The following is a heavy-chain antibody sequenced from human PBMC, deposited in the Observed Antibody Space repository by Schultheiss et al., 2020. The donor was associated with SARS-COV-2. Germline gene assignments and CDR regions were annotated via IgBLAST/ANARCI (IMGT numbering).Heavy chain of an antibody. J-gene: IGHJ4*02. Sequence: SETLSLTCTVSGGSISSGGYYWSWIRQHPGKGLEWIGYIYYSGSTNYNPSLKSRVTISVDTSKNQFSLKLSSVTAADTAVYYCARLRILEWLAFDYWGQGTLVTVSS. CDR3: ARLRILEWLAFDY. CDR2: IYYSGST. CDR1: GGSISSGGYY. V-gene: IGHV4-61*08. D-gene: IGHD3-3*01.